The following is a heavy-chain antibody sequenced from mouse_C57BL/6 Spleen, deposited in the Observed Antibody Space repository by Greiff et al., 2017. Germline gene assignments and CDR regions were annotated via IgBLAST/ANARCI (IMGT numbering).Heavy chain of an antibody. CDR2: IYPGDGDT. CDR1: GYAFSSSW. J-gene: IGHJ1*03. CDR3: ARGDITTVVAHWDFDD. Sequence: VQVVESGPELVKPGASVKISCKASGYAFSSSWMNWVKQRPGKGLEWIGRIYPGDGDTNYTGKFKGKGTLTADKSSSTAYMQLSSLTSEDSAVYFCARGDITTVVAHWDFDDWGTGTTVTVSS. V-gene: IGHV1-82*01. D-gene: IGHD1-1*01.